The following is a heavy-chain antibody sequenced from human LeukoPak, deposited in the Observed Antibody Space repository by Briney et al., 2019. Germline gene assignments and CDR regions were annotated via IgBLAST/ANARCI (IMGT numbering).Heavy chain of an antibody. CDR3: AKRKSLYYFDY. Sequence: GGSLRLSCAASGFTFSSYSMNWVRQAPGKGLEWVSAISGSGGSTYYADSVKGRFTISRDNSTNTLYLQMNSLRAEDTAVYYCAKRKSLYYFDYWGQGTLVTISS. V-gene: IGHV3-23*01. CDR1: GFTFSSYS. J-gene: IGHJ4*02. CDR2: ISGSGGST.